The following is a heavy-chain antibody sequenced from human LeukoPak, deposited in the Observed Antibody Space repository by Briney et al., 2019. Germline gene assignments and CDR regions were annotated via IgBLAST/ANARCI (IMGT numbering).Heavy chain of an antibody. D-gene: IGHD3-9*01. Sequence: PSETLSLTCTVSGGSISSGSYYWSWIRQPAGKGLEWIGRIYTSGSTNYNPSLKSRVTISVDTSKNQFSLKLSSVTAADTAVYYWARVGYFDWDRDYWGQGTLVTVSS. J-gene: IGHJ4*02. CDR3: ARVGYFDWDRDY. CDR2: IYTSGST. CDR1: GGSISSGSYY. V-gene: IGHV4-61*02.